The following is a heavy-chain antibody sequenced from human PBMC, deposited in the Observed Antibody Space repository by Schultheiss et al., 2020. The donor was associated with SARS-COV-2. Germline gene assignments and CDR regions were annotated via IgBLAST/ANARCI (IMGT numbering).Heavy chain of an antibody. CDR1: GGSISSCY. D-gene: IGHD6-19*01. CDR3: ARAVARTNYGMDV. Sequence: SETLSLTCTVSGGSISSCYWNWIRRPPGKGLEWIGYINHNGISNYNPSLKSRLSISIDTSTNQFSLRLSSVTAADTAVYYCARAVARTNYGMDVWGQGTSVTVSS. CDR2: INHNGIS. V-gene: IGHV4-59*01. J-gene: IGHJ6*02.